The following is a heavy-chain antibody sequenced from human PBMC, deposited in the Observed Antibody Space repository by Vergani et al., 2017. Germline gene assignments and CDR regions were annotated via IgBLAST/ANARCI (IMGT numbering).Heavy chain of an antibody. Sequence: EVQLVESGGGLVKPGGSLRLSCAASGFTFSSYSMNWVRQAPGKGLEWVSSISSSSSYIYYADSVKGRFTIPRDNAKNSLYLQMNSLRAEDTAVYYCARDVWRGYYLNYYYYMDVWGKGTTVTVSS. D-gene: IGHD5-12*01. J-gene: IGHJ6*03. CDR1: GFTFSSYS. CDR2: ISSSSSYI. CDR3: ARDVWRGYYLNYYYYMDV. V-gene: IGHV3-21*01.